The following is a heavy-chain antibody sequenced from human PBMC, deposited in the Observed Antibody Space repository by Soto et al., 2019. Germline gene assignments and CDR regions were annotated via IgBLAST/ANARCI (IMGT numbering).Heavy chain of an antibody. V-gene: IGHV3-23*01. D-gene: IGHD5-18*01. CDR3: ARYIYGYVDY. CDR1: GFTFSSYA. CDR2: ISGSGGST. J-gene: IGHJ4*02. Sequence: HPGGSLRLSCAASGFTFSSYAMSWVRQAPGKGLEWVSAISGSGGSTYYADAVKGRFTISRANAKNSLYLQMNSLRAEDTAVYYCARYIYGYVDYWGQGTLVTVSS.